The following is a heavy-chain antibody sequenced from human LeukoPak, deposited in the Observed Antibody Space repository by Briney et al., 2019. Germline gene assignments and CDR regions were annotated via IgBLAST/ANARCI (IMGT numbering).Heavy chain of an antibody. CDR2: INPKSGGT. J-gene: IGHJ5*02. CDR1: GYTFTDYY. Sequence: ASVKVSSKVSGYTFTDYYMHWVRQAPGQGLEWMGWINPKSGGTNYAQQFQGRVTMTRDTSISTAYMELSNLRSDDTAVYYCARGVAAAGGRWFDPWGQGTLVTVSS. V-gene: IGHV1-2*02. CDR3: ARGVAAAGGRWFDP. D-gene: IGHD6-13*01.